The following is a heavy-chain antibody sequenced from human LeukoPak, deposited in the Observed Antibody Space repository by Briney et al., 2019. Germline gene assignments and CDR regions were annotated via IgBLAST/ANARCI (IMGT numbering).Heavy chain of an antibody. J-gene: IGHJ4*02. CDR3: ARSSIAVAGTGVEDY. Sequence: PGRSLRLSCAASGFTFSSYAMHWVRQAPGKGLEWVAVISYDGSSKYYADSVKGRFTISRDNSKNTLYLQMNSLRAEDTAVYYCARSSIAVAGTGVEDYWGQGTLVTVSS. CDR2: ISYDGSSK. D-gene: IGHD6-19*01. CDR1: GFTFSSYA. V-gene: IGHV3-30-3*01.